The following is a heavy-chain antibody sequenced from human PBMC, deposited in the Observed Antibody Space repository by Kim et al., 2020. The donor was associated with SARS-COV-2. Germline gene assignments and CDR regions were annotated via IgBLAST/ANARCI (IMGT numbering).Heavy chain of an antibody. V-gene: IGHV3-53*01. J-gene: IGHJ5*02. Sequence: DSVKGRFTIARDSSKNTLYLQMNSLTTDDTAVYYWAKDPEYRSGWPLFDPWGQGTLVTVSS. CDR3: AKDPEYRSGWPLFDP. D-gene: IGHD6-19*01.